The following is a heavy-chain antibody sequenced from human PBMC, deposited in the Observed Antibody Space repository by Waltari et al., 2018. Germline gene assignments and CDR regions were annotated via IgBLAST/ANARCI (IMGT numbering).Heavy chain of an antibody. Sequence: QVHLVESGGGVVQPGWSRRLSCAAPGVTFTLFGMHWVRQAPGKGLEWVSFISYDGSNENYADSVKGRFTMSRDNSKKMLYVQMNNLRAEDSAVYYCVKGNEIDYWGQGTLVTVSS. CDR1: GVTFTLFG. J-gene: IGHJ4*02. V-gene: IGHV3-30*02. CDR2: ISYDGSNE. CDR3: VKGNEIDY. D-gene: IGHD1-1*01.